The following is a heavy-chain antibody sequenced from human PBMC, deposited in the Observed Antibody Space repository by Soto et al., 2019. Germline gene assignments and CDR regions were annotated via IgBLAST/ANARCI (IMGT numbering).Heavy chain of an antibody. D-gene: IGHD3-3*01. J-gene: IGHJ6*02. CDR1: GFTFSGSS. Sequence: GGSLRLSCAASGFTFSGSSMHWVRQNSGKGLEWVGRIRSKANSYATAYAASVKGRFTISRDDSKSTAYLQMNSLKTEDTAVYYCTSPGEGFLEWQHRDYYYGMDVWGQGTTVTVSS. CDR3: TSPGEGFLEWQHRDYYYGMDV. CDR2: IRSKANSYAT. V-gene: IGHV3-73*01.